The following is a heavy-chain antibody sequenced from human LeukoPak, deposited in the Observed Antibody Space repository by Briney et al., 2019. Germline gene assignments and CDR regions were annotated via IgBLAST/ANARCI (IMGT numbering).Heavy chain of an antibody. CDR1: GFTFSGSA. D-gene: IGHD3-22*01. Sequence: GGSLKLSCAASGFTFSGSAMHWVRQASGKGLEWVGRIRSKANSYATAYAASVKGRFTISRDDSKNTAYLQMNSLRAEDTAVYYCAKRGGYYYDSSGYRYYFDYWGQGTLVTVSS. J-gene: IGHJ4*02. V-gene: IGHV3-73*01. CDR3: AKRGGYYYDSSGYRYYFDY. CDR2: IRSKANSYAT.